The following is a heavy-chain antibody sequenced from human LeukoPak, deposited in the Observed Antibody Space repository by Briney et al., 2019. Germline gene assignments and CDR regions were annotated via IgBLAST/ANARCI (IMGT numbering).Heavy chain of an antibody. J-gene: IGHJ4*02. D-gene: IGHD6-13*01. CDR1: GFTFSSYW. Sequence: GGSLRLSCAASGFTFSSYWMHWVRKAPGKGLVWVSRIFIDGSRTNYADSVKGRFTISRDNAKNTLYLQMYSLRAEDTAVYYCAKGQAAAVTMDYWGQGTLVTVSS. CDR2: IFIDGSRT. CDR3: AKGQAAAVTMDY. V-gene: IGHV3-74*01.